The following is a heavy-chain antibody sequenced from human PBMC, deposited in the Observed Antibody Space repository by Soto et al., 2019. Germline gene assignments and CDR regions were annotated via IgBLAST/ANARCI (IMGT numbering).Heavy chain of an antibody. V-gene: IGHV4-4*07. J-gene: IGHJ4*02. Sequence: QVLLQESGPGLVKPSETLSLTCTVSGGSISSLYWAWIRQPAGKGLEWIGRIFPSGDSNYNPSLNSRVSMSLDTYKNQFSLTVTSVTAADTAVYYCARASRCKSEYECFAWLDFWGQGTLVTVSS. CDR3: ARASRCKSEYECFAWLDF. CDR1: GGSISSLY. D-gene: IGHD6-6*01. CDR2: IFPSGDS.